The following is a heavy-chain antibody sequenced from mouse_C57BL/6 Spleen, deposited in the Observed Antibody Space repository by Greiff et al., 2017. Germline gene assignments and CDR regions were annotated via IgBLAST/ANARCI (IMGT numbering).Heavy chain of an antibody. CDR2: IYPRSGNT. CDR3: ARSNYYGSSYLWFAY. V-gene: IGHV1-81*01. Sequence: QQSCKASGYTFTSYGISWVKQRTGQGLEWIGEIYPRSGNTYYNGKFKGKATLTADKSSSTAYMELRSLTSEYSAIYFCARSNYYGSSYLWFAYGGQGTLVTVSA. CDR1: GYTFTSYG. D-gene: IGHD1-1*01. J-gene: IGHJ3*01.